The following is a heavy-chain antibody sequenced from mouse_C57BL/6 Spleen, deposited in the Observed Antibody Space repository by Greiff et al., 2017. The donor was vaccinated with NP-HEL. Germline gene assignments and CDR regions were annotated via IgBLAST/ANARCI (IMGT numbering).Heavy chain of an antibody. CDR3: ASQGVGSSRYYGV. Sequence: QVQLQQSGPELVKPGASVKISCKASGYAFSSSWMNWVKQRPGKGLEWIGRIYPGDGDTNYNGKFKGKATLTADTSSSTAYMQLSSLTSEDSAVYFCASQGVGSSRYYGVWGTGTTVTVST. J-gene: IGHJ1*03. V-gene: IGHV1-82*01. D-gene: IGHD1-1*01. CDR2: IYPGDGDT. CDR1: GYAFSSSW.